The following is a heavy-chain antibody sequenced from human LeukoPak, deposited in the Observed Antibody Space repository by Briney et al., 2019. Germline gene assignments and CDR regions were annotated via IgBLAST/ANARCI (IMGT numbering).Heavy chain of an antibody. CDR1: GFTFSSDS. D-gene: IGHD2-21*02. V-gene: IGHV3-23*01. J-gene: IGHJ3*02. CDR2: ISGGDGST. CDR3: AKDHLDVVVTAIPGDAFDI. Sequence: PGGSLRLSCAASGFTFSSDSMNWVRQAPGKGLEWVSAISGGDGSTYYADSVKGRFTISRDNSKNTVYLQMNSLRAEDTAVYYCAKDHLDVVVTAIPGDAFDIWGQGTMVTVSS.